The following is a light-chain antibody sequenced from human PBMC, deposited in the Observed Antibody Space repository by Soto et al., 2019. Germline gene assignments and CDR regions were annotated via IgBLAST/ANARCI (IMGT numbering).Light chain of an antibody. CDR2: GNS. Sequence: QSVLTQPPSVSGAPGQRVTISCTGSSSNIGAGYDVHWYQQLPGTAPKLLISGNSNRPSGVPDRFSGSKSGTSASLAITGRQAEDEADYYCQSYDSSLSVVVFGGGTKPTVL. V-gene: IGLV1-40*01. CDR1: SSNIGAGYD. CDR3: QSYDSSLSVVV. J-gene: IGLJ2*01.